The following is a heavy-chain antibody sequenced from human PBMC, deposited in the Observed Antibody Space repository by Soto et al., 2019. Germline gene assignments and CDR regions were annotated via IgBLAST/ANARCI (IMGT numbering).Heavy chain of an antibody. CDR2: IYPGDSDT. CDR3: ARRHGSDYDSSGYTDF. V-gene: IGHV5-51*01. Sequence: HGESLKISCKGSGYSFTRYWIGWVRQMPGKGLEWMGIIYPGDSDTRYSPSFQGQVTISADKSISTACLQWSSLKASDTAMYYCARRHGSDYDSSGYTDFWGQGTRVTVSS. J-gene: IGHJ4*02. D-gene: IGHD3-22*01. CDR1: GYSFTRYW.